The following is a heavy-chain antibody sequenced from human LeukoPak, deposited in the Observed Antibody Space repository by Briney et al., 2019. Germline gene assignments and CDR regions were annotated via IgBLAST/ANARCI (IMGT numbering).Heavy chain of an antibody. Sequence: PSQNLSLTCTVSGGSISSGDYYWSWIRQPPGKGLEWIGYIYYSGSTYYNPSLKSRVVISIDRSKNQFSLNLSSVTAADTAVYYCARGPPTPYCSSTSCYSDYWGQGTLVTVSS. J-gene: IGHJ4*02. CDR3: ARGPPTPYCSSTSCYSDY. CDR1: GGSISSGDYY. V-gene: IGHV4-30-4*01. CDR2: IYYSGST. D-gene: IGHD2-2*02.